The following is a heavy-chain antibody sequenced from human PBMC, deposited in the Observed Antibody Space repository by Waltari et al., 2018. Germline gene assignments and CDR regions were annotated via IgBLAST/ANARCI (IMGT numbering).Heavy chain of an antibody. CDR1: GGSISSYY. V-gene: IGHV4-59*01. D-gene: IGHD3-10*01. CDR2: IYYSGST. CDR3: ARDRGITMVRGDNKAWFDP. Sequence: QVQLQESGPGLVKPSETLSLTCTVSGGSISSYYWRWIRQPPGKGLEWIGYIYYSGSTNYNPSLKSRVTISVDTSKNQFSLKLSSVTAADTAVYYCARDRGITMVRGDNKAWFDPWGQGTLVTVSS. J-gene: IGHJ5*02.